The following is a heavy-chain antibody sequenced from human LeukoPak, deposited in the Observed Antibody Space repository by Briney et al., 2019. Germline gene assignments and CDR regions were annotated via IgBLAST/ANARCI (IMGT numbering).Heavy chain of an antibody. V-gene: IGHV4-30-4*01. CDR1: GGSISSGDYY. Sequence: SETLSLTCTVSGGSISSGDYYWSWIRQPPGKGLEWIGYIYYSGSTYYNPSLKSRVTISVDTSKNQFPLKLSSVTAADTAVYYCARDCTDHYGMDVWGQGTTVTVSS. CDR3: ARDCTDHYGMDV. J-gene: IGHJ6*02. CDR2: IYYSGST.